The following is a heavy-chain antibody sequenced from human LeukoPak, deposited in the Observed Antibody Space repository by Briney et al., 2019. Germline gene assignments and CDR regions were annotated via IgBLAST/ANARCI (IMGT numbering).Heavy chain of an antibody. CDR2: IYYSGST. D-gene: IGHD6-13*01. CDR3: ARDAGHSYYYYYGMDV. J-gene: IGHJ6*02. CDR1: GGSISSYY. V-gene: IGHV4-59*01. Sequence: SETLSLTCTVSGGSISSYYWSWIRQPPGKGLEWIGYIYYSGSTNYNPSLKSRVTISVDTSKNQFSLKLSSVTAADTAVYYCARDAGHSYYYYYGMDVWGQGTTVTVSS.